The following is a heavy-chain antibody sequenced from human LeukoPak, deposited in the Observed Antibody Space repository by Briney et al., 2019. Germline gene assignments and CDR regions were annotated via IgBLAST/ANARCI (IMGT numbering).Heavy chain of an antibody. CDR2: INHSGST. Sequence: PSETLSLTCAVYGGSFSGYYWSWIRQPPGKGLEWIGEINHSGSTYYNPSLKSRVTISVDRSKNQFSLKLSSVTAADTAVYYCARDLVVVSGNWFDPWGQGTLVTVSS. D-gene: IGHD3-22*01. J-gene: IGHJ5*02. CDR3: ARDLVVVSGNWFDP. CDR1: GGSFSGYY. V-gene: IGHV4-34*01.